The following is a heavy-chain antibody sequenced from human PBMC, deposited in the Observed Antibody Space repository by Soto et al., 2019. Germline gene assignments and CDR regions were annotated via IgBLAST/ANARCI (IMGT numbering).Heavy chain of an antibody. D-gene: IGHD5-18*01. V-gene: IGHV3-23*01. Sequence: PGASLRLSCAASGFTFSSYAMSWVRQAPGKGLEWVSAISGSGGSTYYADSVKGRFTISRDNSKNTLYLQMNSLRAEDTAVYYCAKGVEQLWYFDYWGQGTLVTVSS. CDR2: ISGSGGST. CDR3: AKGVEQLWYFDY. CDR1: GFTFSSYA. J-gene: IGHJ4*02.